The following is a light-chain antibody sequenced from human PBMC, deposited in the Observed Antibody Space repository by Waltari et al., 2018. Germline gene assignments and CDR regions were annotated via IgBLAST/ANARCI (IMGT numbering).Light chain of an antibody. CDR3: QQYSSFST. Sequence: DIQMTQSPSTLSASVGDRVTISCRASQSVGTWLAWYQQKPGNAPRLLIYMASSLDSGVPSRFRGRGSGTDFTLTISSLQPDDFATYSCQQYSSFSTFGQGTKV. J-gene: IGKJ2*01. CDR1: QSVGTW. V-gene: IGKV1-5*03. CDR2: MAS.